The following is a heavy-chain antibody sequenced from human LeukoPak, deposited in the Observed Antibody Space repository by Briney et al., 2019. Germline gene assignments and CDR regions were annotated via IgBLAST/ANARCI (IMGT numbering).Heavy chain of an antibody. CDR1: GFTVSSNY. Sequence: GGSLRLSCAASGFTVSSNYMSWVRQAPGKGLEWVSVIYSGGSTYYADSVKGRFTISRDNSKNTLYLQMNSLRAEDTAVYYCAREWLLRGFDPWGQGTLVTVSS. CDR3: AREWLLRGFDP. J-gene: IGHJ5*02. CDR2: IYSGGST. D-gene: IGHD3-22*01. V-gene: IGHV3-53*01.